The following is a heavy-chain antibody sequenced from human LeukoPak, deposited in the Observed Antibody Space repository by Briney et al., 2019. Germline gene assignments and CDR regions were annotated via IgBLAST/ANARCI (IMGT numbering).Heavy chain of an antibody. CDR2: IKNDGSQT. V-gene: IGHV3-7*03. D-gene: IGHD3-22*01. CDR1: GFIFNKYW. CDR3: TKGSISRYYYDSSGPTSDAFDI. J-gene: IGHJ3*02. Sequence: GGSLRLSCAASGFIFNKYWMTWFRQPPGKGLEWLANIKNDGSQTYSVDSVKGRFTISRDNAKTSLYLHMNSLRPEAMALYYCTKGSISRYYYDSSGPTSDAFDIWGQGTMVTVSS.